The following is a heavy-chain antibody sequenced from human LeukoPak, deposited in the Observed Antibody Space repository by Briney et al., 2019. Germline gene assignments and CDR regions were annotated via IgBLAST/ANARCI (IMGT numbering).Heavy chain of an antibody. CDR3: ARDSGSGWYKSAFDI. CDR2: MYSGGTT. Sequence: GGSLRLSCTGSGFTVSSSYMSWVRQTPGKGLEWVSVMYSGGTTYYADSVKGRFTISRDSSKNTVNLQMNSLRAEDTAVYYCARDSGSGWYKSAFDIWGQGTMVTVSS. V-gene: IGHV3-66*01. D-gene: IGHD6-19*01. CDR1: GFTVSSSY. J-gene: IGHJ3*02.